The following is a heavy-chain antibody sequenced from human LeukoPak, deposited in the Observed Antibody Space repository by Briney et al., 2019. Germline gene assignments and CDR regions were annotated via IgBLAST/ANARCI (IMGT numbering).Heavy chain of an antibody. CDR2: IIPIFGIA. Sequence: ASVKVSCKASGGTFSSYAISWVRQAPGQGLEWMGRIIPIFGIANYAQKFQGRVTITADKSTSTAYMELSSLRSEDTAVYYCAREGYSYGKAWGQGTLVTVSS. CDR3: AREGYSYGKA. J-gene: IGHJ5*02. V-gene: IGHV1-69*04. D-gene: IGHD5-18*01. CDR1: GGTFSSYA.